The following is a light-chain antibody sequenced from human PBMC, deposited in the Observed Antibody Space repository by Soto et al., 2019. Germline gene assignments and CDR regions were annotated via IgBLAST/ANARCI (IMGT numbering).Light chain of an antibody. Sequence: DIQMTQSPSSLSASVGDRVSITCRASQDIANFLVWYQHKPGKVPTLLIYAASTLQSGVPSRFSGSASGTDFTLTISSLQPEDVATYYCQKYNSPPRTFGQGTKVEV. CDR1: QDIANF. CDR3: QKYNSPPRT. V-gene: IGKV1-27*01. J-gene: IGKJ1*01. CDR2: AAS.